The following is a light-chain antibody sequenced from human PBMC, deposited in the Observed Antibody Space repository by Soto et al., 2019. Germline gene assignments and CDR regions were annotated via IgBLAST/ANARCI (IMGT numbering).Light chain of an antibody. CDR2: EVS. V-gene: IGLV2-14*01. CDR3: SSYTTSSTQV. CDR1: SSDIGTYNY. J-gene: IGLJ3*02. Sequence: QSVLTQPASVSGSPGQSITISCTGTSSDIGTYNYVSWYQQHPGKVPKLMIYEVSNRPSGVSNRFSGSKAGNTASLAISGLQAEDDADYYCSSYTTSSTQVFGGGTKLTVL.